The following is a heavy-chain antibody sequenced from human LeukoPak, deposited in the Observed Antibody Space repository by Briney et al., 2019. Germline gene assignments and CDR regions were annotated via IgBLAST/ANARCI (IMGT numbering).Heavy chain of an antibody. CDR1: GFTLNGYW. Sequence: GGSLRLSCAAPGFTLNGYWMHWVRQAPGRGLVWVSRINSDGSTTSYADSVKGRFTISRDNSKNTLYLQMNSLRAEDTALYYCAKDIGAVAGYAFDIWGQGTMVTVSS. J-gene: IGHJ3*02. CDR3: AKDIGAVAGYAFDI. D-gene: IGHD6-19*01. CDR2: INSDGSTT. V-gene: IGHV3-74*01.